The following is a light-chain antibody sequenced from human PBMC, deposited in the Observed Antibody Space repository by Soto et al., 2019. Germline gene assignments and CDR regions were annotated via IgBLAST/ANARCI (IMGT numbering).Light chain of an antibody. CDR2: KAT. CDR3: QQRYNWPLLT. CDR1: QRIDTW. J-gene: IGKJ4*01. V-gene: IGKV1-5*03. Sequence: DIQMTQSPSILSASVGARVPITCRASQRIDTWLAWYQQKPGTAPKLLIYKATTLQSGVPSRFSGSGSGTEFTLTINSLQSEDFAVYYCQQRYNWPLLTFGGGTKVDIK.